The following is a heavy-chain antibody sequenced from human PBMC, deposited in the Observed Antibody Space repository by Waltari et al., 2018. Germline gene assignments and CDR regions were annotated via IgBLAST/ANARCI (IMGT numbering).Heavy chain of an antibody. V-gene: IGHV1-69*08. CDR2: IIPILGIA. Sequence: QVQLVQSGAEVKKPGSSVKVSCKASGGTFSSYTISWVRQAPGQGLEWMGRIIPILGIANYAQKFQGRVTITADKATSTAYMELSSLRSEDTAVYYCAKDDMSSTQYYYYGMDVWGQGTTVIVSS. CDR1: GGTFSSYT. J-gene: IGHJ6*02. D-gene: IGHD2-2*01. CDR3: AKDDMSSTQYYYYGMDV.